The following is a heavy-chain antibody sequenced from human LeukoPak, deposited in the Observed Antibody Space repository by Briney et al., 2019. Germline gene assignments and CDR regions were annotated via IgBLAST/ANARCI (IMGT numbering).Heavy chain of an antibody. D-gene: IGHD3-22*01. CDR3: ASTTYYYDSSGLHY. CDR2: IYYSGST. V-gene: IGHV4-59*08. J-gene: IGHJ4*02. Sequence: SETLSLTCTVSGGSISSYYWSWIRQPPGKGLEWVGYIYYSGSTNYNPSLKSRVTISVDTSKNQFSLKLSSVTAADTAVYYCASTTYYYDSSGLHYWGQGTLVTVSS. CDR1: GGSISSYY.